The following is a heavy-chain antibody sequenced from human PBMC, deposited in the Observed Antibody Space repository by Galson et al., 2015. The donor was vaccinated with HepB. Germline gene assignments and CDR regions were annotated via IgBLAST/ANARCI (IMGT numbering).Heavy chain of an antibody. CDR2: INPSSGST. CDR1: GYTFISYY. Sequence: SVKVSCKASGYTFISYYIHWVRQAPGQGLEWMGIINPSSGSTVYTQKFQGRVTMTRDTSTNTVYMDLSSLRSEDTAVFYCTRGGIPRWAEPSCGYFDYWGQGTLVTVSS. D-gene: IGHD3-16*01. V-gene: IGHV1-46*03. J-gene: IGHJ4*02. CDR3: TRGGIPRWAEPSCGYFDY.